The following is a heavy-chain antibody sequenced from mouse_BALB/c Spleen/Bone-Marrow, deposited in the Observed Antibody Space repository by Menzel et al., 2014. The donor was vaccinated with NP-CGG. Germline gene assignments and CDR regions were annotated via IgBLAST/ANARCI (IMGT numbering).Heavy chain of an antibody. CDR1: GFTFSSYS. D-gene: IGHD2-4*01. Sequence: EVMLVESGGGLVKPGGSLKLSRAASGFTFSSYSMSWVRQTPEKRLEWVATISSGGHYTYYPDSVKGRFTISRDNAKNTLYLQMSSLKSEDTAMYYCSKDGGYDYSYYFDYWGQGTPLTVSS. J-gene: IGHJ2*01. CDR3: SKDGGYDYSYYFDY. V-gene: IGHV5-6-4*01. CDR2: ISSGGHYT.